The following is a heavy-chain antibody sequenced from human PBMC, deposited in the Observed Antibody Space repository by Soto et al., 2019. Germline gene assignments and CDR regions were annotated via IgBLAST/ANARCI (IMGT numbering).Heavy chain of an antibody. D-gene: IGHD1-7*01. CDR1: GDSVSSNSAA. J-gene: IGHJ6*03. CDR3: AGTTSHQWYYMDV. V-gene: IGHV6-1*01. CDR2: TYYRSRWYN. Sequence: QVQVQESGPGLVKPSQTLSLTCAISGDSVSSNSAAWNWIRLSPSRGLEWLARTYYRSRWYNDYAVSVRSRITVNPDTSKNQFSLQLTSVTPEDTAVYYCAGTTSHQWYYMDVWGKGTTVTVSS.